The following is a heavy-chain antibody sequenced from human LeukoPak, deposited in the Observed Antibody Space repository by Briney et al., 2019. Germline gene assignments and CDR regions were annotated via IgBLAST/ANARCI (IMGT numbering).Heavy chain of an antibody. Sequence: GGSLRLSCAASGFTVSSNYMSWVRQAPGKGLEWVSVIYSGGSTYYADSVKGRFTISRHNSKNTLYLQMNSLRSDDTAVYYRARDTSSGMDVWGQGTTVTVSS. CDR3: ARDTSSGMDV. V-gene: IGHV3-53*04. J-gene: IGHJ6*02. CDR1: GFTVSSNY. CDR2: IYSGGST. D-gene: IGHD6-19*01.